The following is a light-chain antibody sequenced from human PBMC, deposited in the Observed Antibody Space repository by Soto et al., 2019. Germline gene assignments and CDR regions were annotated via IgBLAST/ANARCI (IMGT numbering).Light chain of an antibody. CDR2: KAS. CDR3: EQYNTYPWT. J-gene: IGKJ1*01. V-gene: IGKV1-5*03. CDR1: QSTSNW. Sequence: DIQMTQSPSTLSASVGDRVTITCRASQSTSNWLAWYQQKPGKAPKILIYKASSLESGVPSRFSGSGSGTEFTLTISSLQPDDFATYYCEQYNTYPWTFGQGTKVDIK.